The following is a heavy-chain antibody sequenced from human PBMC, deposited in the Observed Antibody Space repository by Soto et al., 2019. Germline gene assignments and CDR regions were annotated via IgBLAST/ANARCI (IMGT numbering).Heavy chain of an antibody. CDR2: IYYLGNT. CDR3: AGIYPYESSGYHLNY. D-gene: IGHD3-22*01. CDR1: GGSISSSSSY. J-gene: IGHJ4*02. Sequence: QLQLQESGPGLAKPSETLSLTCTVSGGSISSSSSYWGWIRQPPGKGLEWVGSIYYLGNTYYNPSLGSRVTISVDTFKNHFPLKLRAGTAADTAVFYGAGIYPYESSGYHLNYWGQGDLVTVSS. V-gene: IGHV4-39*01.